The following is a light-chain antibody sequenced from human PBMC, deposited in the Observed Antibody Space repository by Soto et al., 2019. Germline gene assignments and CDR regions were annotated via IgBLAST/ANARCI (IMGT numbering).Light chain of an antibody. V-gene: IGLV2-23*01. Sequence: QSALTQPASVSGSPGQSITISCTGTSSDVGSYNLVSWYQHYPGKAPKLMIYEASKWPSGISNRFSGSKSGNTASLTISGLQAKDEADYYCCSYAGSSVWVFGGGTKLTVL. J-gene: IGLJ3*02. CDR3: CSYAGSSVWV. CDR1: SSDVGSYNL. CDR2: EAS.